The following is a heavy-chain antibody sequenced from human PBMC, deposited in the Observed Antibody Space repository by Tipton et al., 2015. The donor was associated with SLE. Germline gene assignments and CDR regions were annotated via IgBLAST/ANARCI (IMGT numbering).Heavy chain of an antibody. V-gene: IGHV4-59*08. D-gene: IGHD1-14*01. CDR3: ARAIRTADSNYIDN. CDR2: VSYSGST. CDR1: GGSINVYY. Sequence: TLSLTCSVSGGSINVYYWSWVRQPPGKGLEWIGYVSYSGSTNYNPSLQSRVTISVDTSKNQFSLNLSSVTAADTAVYYCARAIRTADSNYIDNWGPGTLVTVSS. J-gene: IGHJ4*02.